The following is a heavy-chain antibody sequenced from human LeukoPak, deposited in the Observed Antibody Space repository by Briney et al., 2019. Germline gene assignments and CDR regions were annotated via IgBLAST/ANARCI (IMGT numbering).Heavy chain of an antibody. V-gene: IGHV4-34*01. CDR3: ARGPDSGYDYGGYYYYYGMDV. Sequence: SETLSLTCAVYGGSFSGYYWSWIRQPPGKGLEWIGEINHSGGTNYNPSLKSRVTISVDTSKNQFSLKLSSVTAADTAVYYCARGPDSGYDYGGYYYYYGMDVWGQGTTVTVSS. CDR2: INHSGGT. CDR1: GGSFSGYY. J-gene: IGHJ6*02. D-gene: IGHD5-12*01.